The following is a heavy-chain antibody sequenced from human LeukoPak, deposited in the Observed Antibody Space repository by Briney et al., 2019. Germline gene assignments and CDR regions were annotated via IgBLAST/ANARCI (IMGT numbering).Heavy chain of an antibody. Sequence: GGSLRLSCAASGFTFSSYWMSWVRQAPGKGLEWVGRIKSKTDGGTTDYAAPVKGRVTISRDDSKNTLYLQMNSLKTEDTAVYYCTTRELRYYGSGTYPVAFDIWGQGTMVTVSS. CDR3: TTRELRYYGSGTYPVAFDI. CDR1: GFTFSSYW. V-gene: IGHV3-15*01. J-gene: IGHJ3*02. D-gene: IGHD3-10*01. CDR2: IKSKTDGGTT.